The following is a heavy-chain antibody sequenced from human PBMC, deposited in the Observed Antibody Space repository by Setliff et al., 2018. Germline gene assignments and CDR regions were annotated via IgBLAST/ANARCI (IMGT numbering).Heavy chain of an antibody. J-gene: IGHJ4*02. CDR1: GYTFTSYA. CDR3: ARSPPTSTYYDFWGGYSYYFDY. D-gene: IGHD3-3*01. Sequence: GASVKVSCKASGYTFTSYAMHWVRQAPGQRLEWMGWINAGNGNTKYSQKFQGRVTITRDTSASTAYMELSSLRSEDTAVYYCARSPPTSTYYDFWGGYSYYFDYWGQGTLVTVSS. V-gene: IGHV1-3*01. CDR2: INAGNGNT.